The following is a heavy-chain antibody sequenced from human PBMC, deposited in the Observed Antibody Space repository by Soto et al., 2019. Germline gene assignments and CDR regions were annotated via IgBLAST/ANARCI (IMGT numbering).Heavy chain of an antibody. D-gene: IGHD4-17*01. CDR3: ARLREDYGDYVYYFDY. Sequence: QLQLQESGPGLVKPSETLSLTCTVSGGSISSSSYYWGWIRQPPGKGLEWIGSIYYSGSTYYNPSLKSRVTISVDTSKNQFSLKLSSVTAADTAVYYCARLREDYGDYVYYFDYWGQGTLVTVSS. CDR1: GGSISSSSYY. V-gene: IGHV4-39*01. J-gene: IGHJ4*02. CDR2: IYYSGST.